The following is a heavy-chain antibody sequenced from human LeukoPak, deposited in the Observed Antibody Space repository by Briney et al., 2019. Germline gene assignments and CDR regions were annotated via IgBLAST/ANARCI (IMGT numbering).Heavy chain of an antibody. CDR2: IFSNDEK. CDR1: GFSLSTSGMC. D-gene: IGHD3-22*01. Sequence: SGPTLVNPTQTLTLTCTFSGFSLSTSGMCVSWIRQPPGKALEWLAHIFSNDEKSYSTSLKSRLTISKDTSKSQVVLTMTNMDPVDTATYYCARIPEWLLPKMWAFHIWGQGTMVTVSS. CDR3: ARIPEWLLPKMWAFHI. V-gene: IGHV2-26*01. J-gene: IGHJ3*02.